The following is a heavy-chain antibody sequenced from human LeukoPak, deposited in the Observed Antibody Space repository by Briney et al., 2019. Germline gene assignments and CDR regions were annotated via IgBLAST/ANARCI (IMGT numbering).Heavy chain of an antibody. D-gene: IGHD3-10*01. Sequence: GGSLRLSCAASGITFGNNWMHWVRQGPGKGLVWISRNSDGGGAIYADSVKGRFTVSRDNAKNTLYLQMNSLRAEDTAVYYCSRGPGVAGRFFVGDQWGQGTLVTVSS. CDR3: SRGPGVAGRFFVGDQ. J-gene: IGHJ4*02. CDR1: GITFGNNW. V-gene: IGHV3-74*01. CDR2: NSDGGGA.